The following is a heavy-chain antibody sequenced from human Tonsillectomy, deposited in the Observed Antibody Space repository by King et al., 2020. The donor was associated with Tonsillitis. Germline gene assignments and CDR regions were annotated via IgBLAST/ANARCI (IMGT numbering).Heavy chain of an antibody. CDR2: IHFIGST. Sequence: VQLQESGPGLVKPSETLSLTCTVSGDSISTYYWSWIRQPPGKGLEWIGYIHFIGSTNYNPSLESRVTISVDTSKKQISLKLRSVTAADTAVYYFARGSRQGWGSGLTFDSWGQGTLVTVSS. CDR1: GDSISTYY. J-gene: IGHJ4*02. CDR3: ARGSRQGWGSGLTFDS. V-gene: IGHV4-59*01. D-gene: IGHD3-16*01.